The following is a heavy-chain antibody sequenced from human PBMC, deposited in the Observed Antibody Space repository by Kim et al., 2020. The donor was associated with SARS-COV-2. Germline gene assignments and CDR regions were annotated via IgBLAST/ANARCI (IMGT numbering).Heavy chain of an antibody. Sequence: SETLSLTCTVSGGSISSGGYYWSWIRQHPGKGLEWIGYIYYSGSTYYNPSLKSRVTISVDTSKNQFSLKLSSVTAADTAVYYCARVGPLDYGDVFDYWGQGTLVTVSS. CDR2: IYYSGST. CDR1: GGSISSGGYY. V-gene: IGHV4-31*03. CDR3: ARVGPLDYGDVFDY. D-gene: IGHD4-17*01. J-gene: IGHJ4*02.